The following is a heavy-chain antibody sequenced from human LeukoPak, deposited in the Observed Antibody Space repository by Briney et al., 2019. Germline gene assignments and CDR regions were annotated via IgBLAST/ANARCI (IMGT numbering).Heavy chain of an antibody. CDR3: ASAWSSPDAFDI. J-gene: IGHJ3*02. V-gene: IGHV4-34*01. Sequence: SETLSLTCAVYGGSFSGYYWSWIRQPPGKGLEWIGEINHSGSTNYNPSLKSRVTISVDTSKNQFSLKLSSVTAADTAVYYCASAWSSPDAFDIWGQGTMVTVPS. D-gene: IGHD6-13*01. CDR2: INHSGST. CDR1: GGSFSGYY.